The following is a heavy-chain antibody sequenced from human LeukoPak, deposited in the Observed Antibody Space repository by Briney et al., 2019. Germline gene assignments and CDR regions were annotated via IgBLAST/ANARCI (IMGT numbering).Heavy chain of an antibody. Sequence: SVKVSCKASGGTFSSYAISWVRQAPGQGLEWMGGIFPIFGTANYAQKFQGRVTITADESTSTAYMELSSLRSEDTAVYYCARDLFGVGGVGNSDYYYYMDVWGKGTTVTVSS. V-gene: IGHV1-69*13. J-gene: IGHJ6*03. CDR1: GGTFSSYA. CDR3: ARDLFGVGGVGNSDYYYYMDV. D-gene: IGHD4-23*01. CDR2: IFPIFGTA.